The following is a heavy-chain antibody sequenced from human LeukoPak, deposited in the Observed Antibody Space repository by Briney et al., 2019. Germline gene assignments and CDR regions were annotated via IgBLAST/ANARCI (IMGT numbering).Heavy chain of an antibody. D-gene: IGHD6-13*01. V-gene: IGHV5-51*01. CDR2: IYPGDSDT. CDR3: ARKPISSSWMYYFDY. J-gene: IGHJ4*02. Sequence: GESLKISCKGSGYSFTSYWIGWVRQMPGKGLEWMGIIYPGDSDTRYSPSFQGQVTISADKSISTAYLQWSSLKASDTAMYYCARKPISSSWMYYFDYWGQGTLVTVSS. CDR1: GYSFTSYW.